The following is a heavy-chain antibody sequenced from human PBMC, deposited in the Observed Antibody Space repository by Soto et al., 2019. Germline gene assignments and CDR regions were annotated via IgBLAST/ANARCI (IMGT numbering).Heavy chain of an antibody. D-gene: IGHD6-19*01. CDR3: AKDRGLIHSFLFDY. CDR1: GFTFSSYW. Sequence: GGSLRLACAASGFTFSSYWMHWVRQVPGKGLVWVSRINSDGSSTSYADSVKGRFTISRDNAKNTLYLQMNSLRAEDTALYYCAKDRGLIHSFLFDYWGQGSLVTGSS. CDR2: INSDGSST. V-gene: IGHV3-74*01. J-gene: IGHJ4*02.